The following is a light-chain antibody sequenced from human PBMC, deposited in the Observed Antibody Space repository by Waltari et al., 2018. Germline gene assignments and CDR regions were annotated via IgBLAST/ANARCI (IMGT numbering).Light chain of an antibody. CDR2: RAS. Sequence: EVVMTQSPATLSVSPGQRATLFCRASQSVGDDLAWYQSTSGQPPRLLIYRASSRATGVPARFSGSGSGTEFTLTISNLQSEDSAVYYCQQYNDWLTFGGGTKVE. CDR3: QQYNDWLT. CDR1: QSVGDD. J-gene: IGKJ4*01. V-gene: IGKV3-15*01.